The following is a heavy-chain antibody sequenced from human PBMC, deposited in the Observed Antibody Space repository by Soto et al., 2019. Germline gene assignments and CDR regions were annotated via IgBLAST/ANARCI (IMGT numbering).Heavy chain of an antibody. V-gene: IGHV4-34*01. D-gene: IGHD4-17*01. CDR3: ARGLSTVVTPHNWFDP. CDR1: GGSFSGYY. Sequence: PSETLSLTCAVYGGSFSGYYWSWIRQPPGKGLEWIGEINHSGSTNYNPSLKSRVTISVDTSKNQFSLKLSSVTAADTAVYYCARGLSTVVTPHNWFDPWGQGTLVTVSS. J-gene: IGHJ5*02. CDR2: INHSGST.